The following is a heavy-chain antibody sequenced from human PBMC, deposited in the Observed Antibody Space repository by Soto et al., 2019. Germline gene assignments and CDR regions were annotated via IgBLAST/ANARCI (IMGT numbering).Heavy chain of an antibody. Sequence: GGSLRLSCAASGFTFSSYAMSWVRQAPGKGLEWVSAISGSGGSTYYADSVKGRFTISRDNSKNTLYLQMNSLRAEDTAVYYCAKPPVIGGTRPAPFDYWGQGTLVTVSS. D-gene: IGHD2-15*01. CDR3: AKPPVIGGTRPAPFDY. V-gene: IGHV3-23*01. CDR2: ISGSGGST. CDR1: GFTFSSYA. J-gene: IGHJ4*02.